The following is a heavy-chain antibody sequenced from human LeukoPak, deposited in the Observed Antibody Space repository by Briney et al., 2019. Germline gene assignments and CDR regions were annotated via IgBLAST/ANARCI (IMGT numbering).Heavy chain of an antibody. CDR3: ARHVVAVGFDY. D-gene: IGHD3-22*01. J-gene: IGHJ4*02. CDR1: GSTFSSYS. V-gene: IGHV3-21*01. Sequence: PGGSLRLSCAASGSTFSSYSMNWVRQAPGKGLEWVSSITSSSSYIYYADSMKGRFTISRDNAKNSLYLQMNSLRAEDTAVYYCARHVVAVGFDYWGQGTLVTVSS. CDR2: ITSSSSYI.